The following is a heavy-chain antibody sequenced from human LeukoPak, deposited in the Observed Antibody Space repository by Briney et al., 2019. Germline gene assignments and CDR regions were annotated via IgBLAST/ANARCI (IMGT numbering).Heavy chain of an antibody. CDR3: ASVVFWSGYPDY. CDR1: GGSFSGYY. J-gene: IGHJ4*02. V-gene: IGHV4-34*01. D-gene: IGHD3-3*01. Sequence: SETLSLTCAVYGGSFSGYYWSWIRQPPGKGLEWIGEINHSGSTNYNPSLKSRVTISVDTSKNQFSLKLSSVTAADTAVYYCASVVFWSGYPDYWGQGTLVTVSS. CDR2: INHSGST.